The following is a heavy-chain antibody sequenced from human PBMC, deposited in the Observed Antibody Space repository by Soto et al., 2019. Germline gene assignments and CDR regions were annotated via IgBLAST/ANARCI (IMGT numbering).Heavy chain of an antibody. CDR2: IYYSGST. J-gene: IGHJ4*02. CDR1: GGSISSSSYY. D-gene: IGHD2-15*01. Sequence: QLQLQESGPGLVKPSETLSLTCTVSGGSISSSSYYWGWIRQPPGKGLEWIGSIYYSGSTYYNPSLKSRLTISVDTSKNQFPLKLSSGTAADTALYYCARERGYCRGGSCPVDYWGQGTLVTVSS. V-gene: IGHV4-39*01. CDR3: ARERGYCRGGSCPVDY.